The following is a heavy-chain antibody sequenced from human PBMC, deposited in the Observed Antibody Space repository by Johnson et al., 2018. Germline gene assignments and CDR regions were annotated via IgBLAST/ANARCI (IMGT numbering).Heavy chain of an antibody. V-gene: IGHV3-48*01. Sequence: VQLVESGGGVVQPGRSLRLSCAASGFTFSSYGMHWVRQAPGKGLEWVSYISSSSRPIYYADSVQGRFTISRDNAKNSLYMEMNSLRAGDTAVSGYSGHDRVDYSDLDVCGKGNTVTVSS. CDR2: ISSSSRPI. J-gene: IGHJ6*03. D-gene: IGHD5-12*01. CDR3: SGHDRVDYSDLDV. CDR1: GFTFSSYG.